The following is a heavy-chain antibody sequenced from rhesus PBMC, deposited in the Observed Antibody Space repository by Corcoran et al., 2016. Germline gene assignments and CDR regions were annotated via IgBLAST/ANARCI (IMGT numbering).Heavy chain of an antibody. V-gene: IGHV1-70*01. CDR3: AAVEVEYCTGSGCYWNYFDY. D-gene: IGHD2-21*01. Sequence: QEQLVQSGAEEKTPGASVKVSCKASGYIFTGYVISWLRQAPGQWFEWMGGIHPGYGSTSYAQKFQGRVTITADMSTSTFYIELSRLRSEDMAVYDCAAVEVEYCTGSGCYWNYFDYW. CDR1: GYIFTGYV. CDR2: IHPGYGST. J-gene: IGHJ4*01.